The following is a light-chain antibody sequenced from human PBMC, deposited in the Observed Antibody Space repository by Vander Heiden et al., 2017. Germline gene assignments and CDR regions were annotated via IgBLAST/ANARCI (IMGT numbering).Light chain of an antibody. J-gene: IGLJ2*01. CDR3: QAWDSSTVV. CDR2: KDN. V-gene: IGLV3-1*01. Sequence: SYELTQPPSVSVSPGQTATITCSGDKLGDKYACWYQQKPGQSPLLVIYKDNNRPSGIPERFSGSNSGTTATLTIRGTQAMDEADYYCQAWDSSTVVFGGGTKLTVL. CDR1: KLGDKY.